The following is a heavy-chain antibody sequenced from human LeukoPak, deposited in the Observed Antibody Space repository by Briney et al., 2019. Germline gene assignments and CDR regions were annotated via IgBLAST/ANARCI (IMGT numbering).Heavy chain of an antibody. CDR1: GFAFDTYA. J-gene: IGHJ4*02. V-gene: IGHV3-30-3*01. CDR2: ISYDGNTI. Sequence: GGSLRLSCSASGFAFDTYAMHWFRQAPGKGLEWVAVISYDGNTIHYADSVKGQFTISRDNSKNTLFLQMDSLRTEDTAVYYCARAMEEVGAVDYWGQGTLVTVSS. CDR3: ARAMEEVGAVDY. D-gene: IGHD1-26*01.